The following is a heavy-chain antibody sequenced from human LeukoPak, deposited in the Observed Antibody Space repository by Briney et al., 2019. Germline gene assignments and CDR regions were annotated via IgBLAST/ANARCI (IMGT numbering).Heavy chain of an antibody. V-gene: IGHV1-69*04. CDR2: IIPILGIA. D-gene: IGHD2-15*01. Sequence: SVKVSCKASGGTFSSYAISWVRQAPGQGLEWMGRIIPILGIANYAQKFQGRVTITADKSTSTAYMELSSLRSEDTAVYYCASIAHCSGGSCHDYWGQETLVTVSS. J-gene: IGHJ4*02. CDR3: ASIAHCSGGSCHDY. CDR1: GGTFSSYA.